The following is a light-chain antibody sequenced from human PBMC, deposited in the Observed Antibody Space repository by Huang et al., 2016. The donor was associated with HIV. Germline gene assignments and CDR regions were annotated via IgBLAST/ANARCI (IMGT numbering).Light chain of an antibody. CDR3: MQGTHWPPT. Sequence: DVVMTQSPLSLPVTLGQPASISCRSSQSLVHSDGNTYLNWFHQRPGKSPRRLIYKVSDRDSGVPDRFNGSGSGTDFTLKVSRVEACYVGVYYCMQGTHWPPTFGGGTKVEIK. CDR2: KVS. V-gene: IGKV2-30*02. J-gene: IGKJ4*01. CDR1: QSLVHSDGNTY.